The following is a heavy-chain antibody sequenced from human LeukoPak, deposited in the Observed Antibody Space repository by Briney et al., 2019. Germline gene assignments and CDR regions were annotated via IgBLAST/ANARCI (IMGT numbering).Heavy chain of an antibody. J-gene: IGHJ4*02. Sequence: SVKVSCKASGVTFSSYTISWVRQAPGQGLKWMGRIIPILGIVNYAQTFQGRLTITADKSTSTAYTELSSLRSEDTAVYYCARDGAEDGYQYYFDYWGQGTLVTVSS. D-gene: IGHD5-24*01. CDR2: IIPILGIV. CDR1: GVTFSSYT. CDR3: ARDGAEDGYQYYFDY. V-gene: IGHV1-69*04.